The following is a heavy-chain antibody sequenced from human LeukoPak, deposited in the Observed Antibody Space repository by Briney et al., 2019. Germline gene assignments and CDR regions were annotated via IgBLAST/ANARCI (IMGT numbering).Heavy chain of an antibody. CDR2: INHSGST. Sequence: SETLSLTCAVYGGSFSGYYWSWIRQPPGKGLEWIGEINHSGSTNYNPSLKSRVTISVDTSKNQFSLKLSSVTAADTAVYYCRVGMVRERYLSGPDYWGQGTLVTVSS. CDR1: GGSFSGYY. D-gene: IGHD3-10*01. CDR3: RVGMVRERYLSGPDY. V-gene: IGHV4-34*01. J-gene: IGHJ4*02.